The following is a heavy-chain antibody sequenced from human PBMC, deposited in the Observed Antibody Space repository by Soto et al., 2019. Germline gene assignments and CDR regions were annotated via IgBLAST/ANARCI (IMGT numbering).Heavy chain of an antibody. Sequence: SVKVSCKASGGTFSSYAISWVRQAPGQGLEWMGGIIPIFGTANYAQKFQGRVTITADESTSTAYMELSSLRSEDTAVYYCAREIRHYDFWSGLNWFDPWGQGTLVTVSS. D-gene: IGHD3-3*01. CDR2: IIPIFGTA. V-gene: IGHV1-69*13. J-gene: IGHJ5*02. CDR3: AREIRHYDFWSGLNWFDP. CDR1: GGTFSSYA.